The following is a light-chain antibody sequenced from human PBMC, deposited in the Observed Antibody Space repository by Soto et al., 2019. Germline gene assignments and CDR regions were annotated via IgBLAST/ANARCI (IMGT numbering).Light chain of an antibody. V-gene: IGLV2-14*01. CDR2: EVS. Sequence: QSALTQPASVSGSPGQSITISCTGTSSDVGYYNYVSWYQQHTGKAPKLIIFEVSNRPSGVSNRFSGSKSGNTASLTISGLQAEDEADYYCSSYTSTTTRVFGGGTQLTVL. J-gene: IGLJ7*01. CDR1: SSDVGYYNY. CDR3: SSYTSTTTRV.